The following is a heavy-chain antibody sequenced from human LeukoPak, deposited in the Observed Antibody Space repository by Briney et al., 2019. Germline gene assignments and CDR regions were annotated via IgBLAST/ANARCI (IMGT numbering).Heavy chain of an antibody. Sequence: ASETLSLTCTVSGGSISSSSYYWGWIRQPPGKGLEWIGSIYYSGSTYYNPSLKSRVTISVDTSKNQFSLKLSSVTAADTAVYYCASSYCSSTSCYLVTRINWFDPWGQGTLVTVSS. J-gene: IGHJ5*02. V-gene: IGHV4-39*01. CDR3: ASSYCSSTSCYLVTRINWFDP. D-gene: IGHD2-2*01. CDR2: IYYSGST. CDR1: GGSISSSSYY.